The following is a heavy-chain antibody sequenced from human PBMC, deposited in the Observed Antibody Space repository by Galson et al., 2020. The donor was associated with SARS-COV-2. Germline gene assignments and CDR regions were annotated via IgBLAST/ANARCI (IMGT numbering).Heavy chain of an antibody. CDR1: GGSVSSSTYY. CDR2: IYYTRDT. J-gene: IGHJ6*02. Sequence: SETLSLTCTVSGGSVSSSTYYWGWIRQPPGKGLEWIGSIYYTRDTYYNSSLKSRVTISVDTSKNQFSLRLSSVTAADTAVYYCVSGVVVTANPLHYYGLDVWGQGTTVTVSS. CDR3: VSGVVVTANPLHYYGLDV. D-gene: IGHD2-15*01. V-gene: IGHV4-39*07.